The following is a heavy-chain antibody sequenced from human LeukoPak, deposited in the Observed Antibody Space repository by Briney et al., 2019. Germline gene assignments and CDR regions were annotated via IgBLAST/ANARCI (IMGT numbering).Heavy chain of an antibody. D-gene: IGHD3-22*01. Sequence: ASVKVSCKASGYSFPNYGINWVRQAPGQGLEWMGWISAYNGNTNYAQKLQGRVTMTTDTSTSTAYMELRSLRSDDTAVYYCVRASGGYYGGAFDYWGQGTLVTVSS. CDR1: GYSFPNYG. J-gene: IGHJ4*02. V-gene: IGHV1-18*01. CDR2: ISAYNGNT. CDR3: VRASGGYYGGAFDY.